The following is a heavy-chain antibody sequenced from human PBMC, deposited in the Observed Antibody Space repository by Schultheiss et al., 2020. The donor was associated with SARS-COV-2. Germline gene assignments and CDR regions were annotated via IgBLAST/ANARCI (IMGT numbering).Heavy chain of an antibody. Sequence: SETLSLTCTVSGGSISSSSYYWGWIRQPPGKGLEWIGEIYHSGSTYYNPSLKSLVTISVDTSKNQFSLKLSSVTAADTAMYYCAGGVDYDYFGPGGFDIWGQGTMVTVSS. CDR3: AGGVDYDYFGPGGFDI. J-gene: IGHJ3*02. CDR1: GGSISSSSYY. CDR2: IYHSGST. D-gene: IGHD3-16*01. V-gene: IGHV4-39*07.